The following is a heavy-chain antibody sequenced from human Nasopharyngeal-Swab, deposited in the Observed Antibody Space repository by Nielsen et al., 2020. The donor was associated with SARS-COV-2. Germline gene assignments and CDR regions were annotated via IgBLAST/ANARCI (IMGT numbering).Heavy chain of an antibody. D-gene: IGHD3-22*01. CDR1: GGTFSSYA. V-gene: IGHV1-69*13. CDR2: IIPIFGTA. J-gene: IGHJ4*02. Sequence: SVKVSCKASGGTFSSYAINWVRQAPGQGLEWMGGIIPIFGTANYAQKFQGRVTITADESTSTAYMELSRLRSEDTAVYYCGGGYYYDSSGYYGGFKNWGQGTLVTVSS. CDR3: GGGYYYDSSGYYGGFKN.